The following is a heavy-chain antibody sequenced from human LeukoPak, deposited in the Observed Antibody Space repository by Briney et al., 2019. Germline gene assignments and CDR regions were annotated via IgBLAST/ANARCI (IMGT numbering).Heavy chain of an antibody. D-gene: IGHD4-11*01. J-gene: IGHJ4*02. CDR1: GGSISSSSYY. Sequence: PSETLSLTCTVSGGSISSSSYYWGWIRQPPGKGLEWIGSIYYSGSTYYNPSLKSRVTISVGTSKNQFSLELSSVTAADTAVYYCARDDTTVTTYYFDYWGQGTLVTVSS. CDR2: IYYSGST. V-gene: IGHV4-39*07. CDR3: ARDDTTVTTYYFDY.